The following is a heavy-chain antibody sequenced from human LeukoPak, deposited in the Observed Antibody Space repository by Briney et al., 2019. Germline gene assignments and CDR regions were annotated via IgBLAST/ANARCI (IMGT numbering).Heavy chain of an antibody. CDR1: GFTFSSYW. Sequence: GGSLRLSCAASGFTFSSYWMHWVRQVPNQGLMWVSLINSDETISEYVDSVNGRFTISRDNAKNTLYLQMNSLRAEDTAVYFCLYGGYFQHWGQGTLVTVSS. CDR3: LYGGYFQH. J-gene: IGHJ1*01. D-gene: IGHD3-16*01. CDR2: INSDETIS. V-gene: IGHV3-74*01.